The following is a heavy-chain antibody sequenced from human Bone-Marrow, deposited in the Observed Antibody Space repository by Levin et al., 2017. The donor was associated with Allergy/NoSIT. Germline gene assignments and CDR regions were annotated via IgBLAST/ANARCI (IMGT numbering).Heavy chain of an antibody. V-gene: IGHV3-23*01. J-gene: IGHJ5*02. CDR2: ISMSGSST. CDR3: VRGSTSPDR. D-gene: IGHD3-16*01. Sequence: GGSLRLSCAASGFIFPKYGMTWVRQAPGKGLEWVAAISMSGSSTDYADSVNGRFTISRDNRRDTLYLQINSLRPEDTALYFCVRGSTSPDRWGQGTLVSVSS. CDR1: GFIFPKYG.